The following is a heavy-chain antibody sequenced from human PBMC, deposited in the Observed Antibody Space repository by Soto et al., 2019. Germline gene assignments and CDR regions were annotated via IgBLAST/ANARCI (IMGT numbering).Heavy chain of an antibody. CDR1: GFSFSSYA. CDR2: ISSNGVST. CDR3: VKDRYVDY. Sequence: PGGSLRLSCSVSGFSFSSYAMHWVRQAPGKGLQYVSSISSNGVSTYYADSVKGSFTISRDNSKNTLYLQMSSPRAEDTAVYYCVKDRYVDYWGQGTLVTVSS. V-gene: IGHV3-64D*06. J-gene: IGHJ4*02.